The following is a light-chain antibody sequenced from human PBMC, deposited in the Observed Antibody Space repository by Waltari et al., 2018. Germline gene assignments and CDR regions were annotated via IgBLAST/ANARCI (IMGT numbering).Light chain of an antibody. V-gene: IGLV2-14*03. CDR2: DVI. CDR3: CSYTSASTLGV. J-gene: IGLJ3*02. Sequence: QSALTQPASVSGSPGQSITISCTGTSSAIGGYVYVSWYQQYPGKAPKLIIYDVIYRPSGVSNRFSGSKSGNTASLTISGLQAEDEANYYCCSYTSASTLGVFGGGTKLTVL. CDR1: SSAIGGYVY.